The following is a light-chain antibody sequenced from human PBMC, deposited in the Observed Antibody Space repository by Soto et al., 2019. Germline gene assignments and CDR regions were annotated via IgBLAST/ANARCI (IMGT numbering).Light chain of an antibody. CDR1: RSDVGGYKY. V-gene: IGLV2-14*01. CDR2: EVS. J-gene: IGLJ2*01. CDR3: SSYTSSSTLL. Sequence: QSALTQPASVSGSPGQSITISCTGTRSDVGGYKYVSWYQQHPGKAPKLMIYEVSHRPSGVSNRFSGSKSDNTASLTISGLQAEDEADYYCSSYTSSSTLLFGGGTKLTVL.